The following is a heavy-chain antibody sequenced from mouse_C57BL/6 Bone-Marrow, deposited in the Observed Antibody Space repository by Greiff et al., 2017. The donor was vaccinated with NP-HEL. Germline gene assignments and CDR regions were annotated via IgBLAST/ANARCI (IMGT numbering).Heavy chain of an antibody. CDR1: GYTFTSYW. CDR2: IYPSDSET. CDR3: ARPGYYPYWYFDV. V-gene: IGHV1-61*01. D-gene: IGHD2-3*01. Sequence: VQLQQPGAELVRPGSSVKLSCKASGYTFTSYWMDWVKQRPGQGLEWIGNIYPSDSETHYNQKFKDKATLTVDKSSSTAYMQLSSLTSEDSAVYYCARPGYYPYWYFDVWGTGTTVTVSS. J-gene: IGHJ1*03.